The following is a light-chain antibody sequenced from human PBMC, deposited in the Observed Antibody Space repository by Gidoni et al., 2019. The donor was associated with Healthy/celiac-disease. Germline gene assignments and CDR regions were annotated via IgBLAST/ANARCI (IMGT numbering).Light chain of an antibody. Sequence: QSELTQPPAVSGAPGQRVTISCTGSSSNIGAGYDVHWYQQLPGSAPKLLIYGNSTRPSGVPARFSGSKSGTSASLAITVLQAEDDADYYCQSYDSSLSGVVFGGGPTLTVL. CDR1: SSNIGAGYD. CDR2: GNS. CDR3: QSYDSSLSGVV. J-gene: IGLJ2*01. V-gene: IGLV1-40*01.